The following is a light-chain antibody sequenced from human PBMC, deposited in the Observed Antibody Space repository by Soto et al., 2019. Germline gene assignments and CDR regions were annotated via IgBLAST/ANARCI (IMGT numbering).Light chain of an antibody. CDR3: SSYTTRSTVV. CDR2: DVS. Sequence: QSALTQPASLSGSPGQSITLYCTGTSSDIGPYKYVSWYQQRQAKAPKLMIYDVSIRPSGVSSRFSGAKSGNTASLTISGLQADDEADYYCSSYTTRSTVVFGGGTKLTFL. V-gene: IGLV2-14*01. CDR1: SSDIGPYKY. J-gene: IGLJ3*02.